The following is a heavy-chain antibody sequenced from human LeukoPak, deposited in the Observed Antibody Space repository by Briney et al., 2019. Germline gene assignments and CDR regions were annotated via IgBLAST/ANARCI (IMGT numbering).Heavy chain of an antibody. Sequence: PGGSLRLSCAASGFTFSDYYMSWIRQAPGKGLEWISYISTTSSYRNYTDSVKGRFTISRDNAKNSLYLQMNNLRDEDTAVYYCVGSNDWFDPWGQGTLVTVSS. V-gene: IGHV3-11*06. CDR1: GFTFSDYY. CDR2: ISTTSSYR. CDR3: VGSNDWFDP. J-gene: IGHJ5*01.